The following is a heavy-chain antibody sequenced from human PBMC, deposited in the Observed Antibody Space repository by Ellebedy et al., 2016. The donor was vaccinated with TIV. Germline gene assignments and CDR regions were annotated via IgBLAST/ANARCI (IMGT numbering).Heavy chain of an antibody. CDR3: ARPRQRYNDAFDI. J-gene: IGHJ3*02. D-gene: IGHD1-1*01. CDR1: GGSISDYY. Sequence: MPSETLSLTCTVSGGSISDYYWTWIRQPPGKGLEWIGYSSYSGIANYNASLKSRVTISVDTSKNQFSLRLASVTAADTAVYYCARPRQRYNDAFDIWGQGTMVTVSS. CDR2: SSYSGIA. V-gene: IGHV4-59*08.